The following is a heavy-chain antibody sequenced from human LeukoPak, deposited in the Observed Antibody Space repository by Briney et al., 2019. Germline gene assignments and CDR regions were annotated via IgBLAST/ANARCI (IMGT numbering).Heavy chain of an antibody. D-gene: IGHD5-18*01. V-gene: IGHV3-7*01. Sequence: GGSLRLSCAASGFSFRDFWMTWVRQAPGKGLEWVANINQGGSNKYYADSVKGRFTISRDNSKNTLYLQMNSLRAEDTAVYYCAKSWIQLWFGAFDIWGQGTMVTVSS. CDR2: INQGGSNK. CDR3: AKSWIQLWFGAFDI. J-gene: IGHJ3*02. CDR1: GFSFRDFW.